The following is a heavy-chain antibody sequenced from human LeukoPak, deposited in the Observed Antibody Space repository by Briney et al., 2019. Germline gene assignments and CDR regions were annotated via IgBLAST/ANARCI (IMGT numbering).Heavy chain of an antibody. D-gene: IGHD2-21*01. Sequence: PGGSLRLSCAASGFTFSSYAMSWVRQAPGKGLEGVSAISGSGGSTYYADSVKGRFTISRDNSKNTLYLQMNSLRAEDTAVYYCAKGPGGYCGGDCYSTDWGQGTLVTVSS. J-gene: IGHJ4*02. CDR3: AKGPGGYCGGDCYSTD. CDR2: ISGSGGST. V-gene: IGHV3-23*01. CDR1: GFTFSSYA.